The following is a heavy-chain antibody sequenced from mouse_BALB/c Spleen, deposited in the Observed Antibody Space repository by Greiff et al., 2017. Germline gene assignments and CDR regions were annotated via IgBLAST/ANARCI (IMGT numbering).Heavy chain of an antibody. J-gene: IGHJ3*01. CDR1: GFNIKDYY. V-gene: IGHV14-4*02. D-gene: IGHD1-1*01. CDR3: NENYGNAY. Sequence: EVKLQESGAELVRSGASVKLSCTASGFNIKDYYMHWVKQRPEQGLEWIGWIDPENGDTEYAPKFQGKATMTADTSSNTAYLQLSSLTSEDTAVYYCNENYGNAYWGQGTLVTVSA. CDR2: IDPENGDT.